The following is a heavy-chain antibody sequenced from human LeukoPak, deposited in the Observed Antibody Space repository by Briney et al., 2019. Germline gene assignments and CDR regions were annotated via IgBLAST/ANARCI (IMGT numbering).Heavy chain of an antibody. CDR2: IWYDGSNK. J-gene: IGHJ3*02. CDR3: ARLPEVTHYYDSSGYKDAFDI. D-gene: IGHD3-22*01. V-gene: IGHV3-33*01. CDR1: GFTFSSYG. Sequence: GGSLRLSCAASGFTFSSYGMHWVRQAPGKGLEWVAVIWYDGSNKYYADSVKGRFTISRDNSKNTLYLQMNSLRAEDTAVYYCARLPEVTHYYDSSGYKDAFDIWGLGTMVTVSS.